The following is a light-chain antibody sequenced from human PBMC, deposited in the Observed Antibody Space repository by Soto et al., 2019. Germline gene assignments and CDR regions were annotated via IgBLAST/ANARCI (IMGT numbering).Light chain of an antibody. CDR1: QSVGTS. CDR2: DAA. J-gene: IGKJ1*01. V-gene: IGKV3-11*01. Sequence: DIVLTQSPATLYLSPGDRATLSCRASQSVGTSLAWYKQQPGQAPRLLIHDAAYRASGIPERFSGSGSGTAFTLSISGLEPDEFAVYYCQHRSSWPTWFGRGTKVEV. CDR3: QHRSSWPTW.